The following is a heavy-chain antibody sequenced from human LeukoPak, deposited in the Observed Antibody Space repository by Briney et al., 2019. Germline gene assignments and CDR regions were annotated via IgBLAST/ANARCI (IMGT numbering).Heavy chain of an antibody. J-gene: IGHJ4*02. CDR2: INPNSGDT. Sequence: ASVKVSCRTSGYTFTGHFMHWVRQAPGQGLEWMGWINPNSGDTNYAQKFQGRVTMTRDTSISTAYMELSRLRSDDTAVYYCARVEISPYYYDSSGYPFDYWGQGTLVTVSS. D-gene: IGHD3-22*01. V-gene: IGHV1-2*02. CDR3: ARVEISPYYYDSSGYPFDY. CDR1: GYTFTGHF.